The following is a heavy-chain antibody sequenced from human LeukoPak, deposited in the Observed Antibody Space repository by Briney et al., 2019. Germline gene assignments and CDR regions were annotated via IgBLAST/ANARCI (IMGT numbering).Heavy chain of an antibody. CDR1: GVSISSSY. Sequence: SETLSLTCSVSGVSISSSYWSWIRQPPGKRLEWIGLIHQNGNTNYNPSLKSRVTMSVDTSKNQFSLQMRSVTAADTAVYYCARGYYDSSGYSNAFDIWGQGTMVAV. CDR3: ARGYYDSSGYSNAFDI. V-gene: IGHV4-59*01. CDR2: IHQNGNT. D-gene: IGHD3-22*01. J-gene: IGHJ3*02.